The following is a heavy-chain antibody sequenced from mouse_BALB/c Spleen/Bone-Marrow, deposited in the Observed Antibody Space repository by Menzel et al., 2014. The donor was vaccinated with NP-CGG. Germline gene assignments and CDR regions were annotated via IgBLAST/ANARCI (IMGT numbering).Heavy chain of an antibody. D-gene: IGHD1-1*01. CDR2: IRNKPNGYTT. Sequence: EVKLVESGGGLVQPGGSLRLSCATSASTFTDYYMSWVRQPPGKALEWLGFIRNKPNGYTTEYSASVKGRFTISRDNSQSILYLQMNTLRAEDTPPYYCARDAYGRGYWGQGTTLTVSS. V-gene: IGHV7-3*02. J-gene: IGHJ2*01. CDR1: ASTFTDYY. CDR3: ARDAYGRGY.